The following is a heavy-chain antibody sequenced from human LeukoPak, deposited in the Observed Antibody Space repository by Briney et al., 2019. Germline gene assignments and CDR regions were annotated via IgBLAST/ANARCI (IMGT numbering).Heavy chain of an antibody. Sequence: PGGSLRLSCAASGFIFSNFAMNWVRQAPGKGLVWVSRISTDGSTTTYADSVKGRFTISRDNGKNTLYLQMNSLIAEDTAVYYCASYLTSIPSGMDVWGQGTTVTVSS. J-gene: IGHJ6*02. CDR1: GFIFSNFA. D-gene: IGHD2/OR15-2a*01. CDR3: ASYLTSIPSGMDV. V-gene: IGHV3-74*01. CDR2: ISTDGSTT.